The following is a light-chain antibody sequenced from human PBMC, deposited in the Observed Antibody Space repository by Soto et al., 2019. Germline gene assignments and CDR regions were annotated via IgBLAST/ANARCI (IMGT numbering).Light chain of an antibody. V-gene: IGKV3-20*01. CDR3: QQYGSSPYT. J-gene: IGKJ2*01. CDR1: QSVSSSY. Sequence: EIVLTQSPGTLSLSPGERATLSCRASQSVSSSYLAWYQQKPGQAPRLLIYGASSRATCIPARFSGSGSGTDFTLTISSLEPEDFAVYYCQQYGSSPYTFGQGTKLEIK. CDR2: GAS.